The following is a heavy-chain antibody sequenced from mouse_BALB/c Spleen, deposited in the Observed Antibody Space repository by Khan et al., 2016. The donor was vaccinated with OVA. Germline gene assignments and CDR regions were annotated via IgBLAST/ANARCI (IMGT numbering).Heavy chain of an antibody. D-gene: IGHD2-10*01. CDR1: GYTFTNYG. Sequence: QIQLVQSGPELKKPGETVKISCKASGYTFTNYGMNWVKQAPGKGLQWMGWINTYTGEPTYTDDFKGRFAFSLETSASPAYLQFNTLKNEDTATYFCTRPPYYSYVMAYWGQGTSVTVSS. J-gene: IGHJ4*01. CDR3: TRPPYYSYVMAY. CDR2: INTYTGEP. V-gene: IGHV9-3-1*01.